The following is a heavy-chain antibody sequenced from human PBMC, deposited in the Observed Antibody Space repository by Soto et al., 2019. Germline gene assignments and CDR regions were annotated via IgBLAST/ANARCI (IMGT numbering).Heavy chain of an antibody. J-gene: IGHJ4*02. CDR1: GYSLTELS. V-gene: IGHV1-24*01. Sequence: ASVKVSCKVSGYSLTELSMHWVRQAPGKGLEWMGGFDPKDGETVYAQKFQGRVTMTEDTSTDTARMELSSLRSEDTAVFYCATEPRDNYYYRSGGEYWGQGTQVTVSS. D-gene: IGHD3-22*01. CDR3: ATEPRDNYYYRSGGEY. CDR2: FDPKDGET.